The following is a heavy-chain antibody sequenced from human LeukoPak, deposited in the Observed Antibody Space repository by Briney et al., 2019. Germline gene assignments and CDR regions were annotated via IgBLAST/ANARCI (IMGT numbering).Heavy chain of an antibody. J-gene: IGHJ4*02. CDR3: VGGDY. Sequence: GGSLRLSCAASGLTFSIHWMNWVRQAPGKGLECVANINQDGSDKYYVDSVKGRFTISRDNTKNSLYLQMNSLRAEDTAVYYCVGGDYWGQGSLVTVSS. CDR1: GLTFSIHW. V-gene: IGHV3-7*01. CDR2: INQDGSDK.